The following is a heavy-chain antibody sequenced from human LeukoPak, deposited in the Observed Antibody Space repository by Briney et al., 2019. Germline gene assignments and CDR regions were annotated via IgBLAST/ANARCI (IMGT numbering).Heavy chain of an antibody. Sequence: PGGSLRLYCAASGFIFSNYGMHWVRRAPGKGLEWVAVISYDGSNKYYADSVKGRFTISRDNSRNMLYLQMNSLRAEDTAVYYSTRDWNDLDYWGQRTLVTVSS. CDR2: ISYDGSNK. J-gene: IGHJ4*02. CDR1: GFIFSNYG. CDR3: TRDWNDLDY. D-gene: IGHD1-1*01. V-gene: IGHV3-30*03.